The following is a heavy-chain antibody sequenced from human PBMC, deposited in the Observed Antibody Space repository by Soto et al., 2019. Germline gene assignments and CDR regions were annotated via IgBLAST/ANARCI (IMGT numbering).Heavy chain of an antibody. Sequence: QITLKESGPTLVQPTQTLTLTCSFSGFSLITTGAGVGWIRQPPGKAPEWLALIYWDGEKRYSPALKSRLTLTKDSSKNQVVLTMTNMDPVDTATYYCARRQSIMIRGANAFDLWGQGTFLSVSS. J-gene: IGHJ3*01. D-gene: IGHD3-10*01. CDR3: ARRQSIMIRGANAFDL. V-gene: IGHV2-5*02. CDR1: GFSLITTGAG. CDR2: IYWDGEK.